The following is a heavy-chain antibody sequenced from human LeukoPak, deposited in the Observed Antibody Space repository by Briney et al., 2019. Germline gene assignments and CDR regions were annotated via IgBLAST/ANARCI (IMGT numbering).Heavy chain of an antibody. Sequence: PSETLSLTCTVSGGSISSYYWSWIRQPPGKGLEWIGYIYYSGSTNYNPSLKSRVTISVDTSKNQFSLKLSSVTAADTAVYYCARNSGSYHIDYWGQGTLVTVSS. J-gene: IGHJ4*02. CDR3: ARNSGSYHIDY. CDR2: IYYSGST. D-gene: IGHD1-26*01. V-gene: IGHV4-59*01. CDR1: GGSISSYY.